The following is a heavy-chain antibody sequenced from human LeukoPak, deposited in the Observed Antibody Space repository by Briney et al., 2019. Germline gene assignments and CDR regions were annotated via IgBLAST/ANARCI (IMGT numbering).Heavy chain of an antibody. Sequence: GASVKVSCKASGYTFIAYHMQWVRQAPGHGLEWMGRIHPSSGATNYAQRFQGGVTLTRDTSINTAYIELRRLTSDDTAVYYCARDLPFEDWGQGTLVTVSS. CDR1: GYTFIAYH. CDR2: IHPSSGAT. CDR3: ARDLPFED. D-gene: IGHD2/OR15-2a*01. J-gene: IGHJ4*02. V-gene: IGHV1-2*06.